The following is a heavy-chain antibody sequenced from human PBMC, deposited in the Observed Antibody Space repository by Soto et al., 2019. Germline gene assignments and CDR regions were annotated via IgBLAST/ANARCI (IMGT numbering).Heavy chain of an antibody. CDR3: APLSVSLSGPYGIHV. D-gene: IGHD2-15*01. V-gene: IGHV4-39*01. CDR1: GYSVSSSDYY. J-gene: IGHJ6*02. CDR2: MFYSGLT. Sequence: SETLSLTCSVPGYSVSSSDYYWAWIRQPPGKGLEWIGSMFYSGLTYYNPSLKSRVTLSVNTSKNQFSVRLNSVTAADTAVYYCAPLSVSLSGPYGIHVWGQGTTVTVSS.